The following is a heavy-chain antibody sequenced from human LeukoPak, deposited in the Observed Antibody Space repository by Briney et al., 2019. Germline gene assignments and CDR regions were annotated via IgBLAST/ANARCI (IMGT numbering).Heavy chain of an antibody. CDR3: ARDSAPVAAAGGRSYGVDV. V-gene: IGHV1-46*01. J-gene: IGHJ6*02. Sequence: ASVKVSCKASGYTFTTYYIHWVRQAPGQGLEWMGIINPSGGSATYAQKFQGRVTMTSDTSTSTVYMELGSLRSEDTAVFYCARDSAPVAAAGGRSYGVDVWGQGTTVTVSS. CDR2: INPSGGSA. CDR1: GYTFTTYY. D-gene: IGHD6-13*01.